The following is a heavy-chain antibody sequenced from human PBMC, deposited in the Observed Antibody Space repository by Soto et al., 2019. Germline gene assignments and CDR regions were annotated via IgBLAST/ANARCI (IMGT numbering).Heavy chain of an antibody. Sequence: ASVKVSCKASGGTFSSYAISWVRQAPGQGLEWMGGIIPIFGTANYAQKFQGRVTITADESTSTAYMELSSLRSEDTAVYYCARSGYSYGSFRWYYFDYWGQGTLVTVSS. D-gene: IGHD5-18*01. CDR3: ARSGYSYGSFRWYYFDY. V-gene: IGHV1-69*13. J-gene: IGHJ4*02. CDR1: GGTFSSYA. CDR2: IIPIFGTA.